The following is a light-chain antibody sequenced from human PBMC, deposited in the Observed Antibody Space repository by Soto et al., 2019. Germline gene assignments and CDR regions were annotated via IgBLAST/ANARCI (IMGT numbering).Light chain of an antibody. CDR3: QQYGSSPLLT. J-gene: IGKJ4*01. CDR2: GAS. CDR1: QSVSSN. V-gene: IGKV3-20*01. Sequence: EIAMTQSPATLSVSPVGIGTVCCMGSQSVSSNLAWYQQKPGQAPRPLIYGASSRATGIPDRFSGSGSGTDFTLTISRLEPEDFAVYYCQQYGSSPLLTFGQGTKVDIK.